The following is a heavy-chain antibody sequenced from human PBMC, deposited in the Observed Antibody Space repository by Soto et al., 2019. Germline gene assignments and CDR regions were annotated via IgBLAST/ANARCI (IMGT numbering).Heavy chain of an antibody. D-gene: IGHD3-10*01. CDR2: ITDDGSTT. V-gene: IGHV3-74*01. CDR1: GFIFSMYW. J-gene: IGHJ4*02. Sequence: PGGSLRLSCETSGFIFSMYWMHWVRQVPGKGPQWVARITDDGSTTYYAASVEGRFTISRDNAKNALYLQMTSLRADDTAVYYCTRGPRPTSIGTGAFWGQGTQVTVSS. CDR3: TRGPRPTSIGTGAF.